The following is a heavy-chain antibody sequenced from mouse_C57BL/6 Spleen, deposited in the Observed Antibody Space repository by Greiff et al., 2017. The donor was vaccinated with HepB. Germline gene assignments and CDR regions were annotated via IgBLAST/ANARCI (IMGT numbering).Heavy chain of an antibody. J-gene: IGHJ1*03. V-gene: IGHV14-2*01. D-gene: IGHD1-3*01. Sequence: EVKLQESGAELVKPGASVKLSCTASGFNIKDYYMHWVKQSTEQGLEWIGRINPEDGETKYAPKFQGKATITADTSSNTAYLQLSSLTSEDTAVYYCARSGEPYWYFDVWGTGTTVTVSS. CDR1: GFNIKDYY. CDR3: ARSGEPYWYFDV. CDR2: INPEDGET.